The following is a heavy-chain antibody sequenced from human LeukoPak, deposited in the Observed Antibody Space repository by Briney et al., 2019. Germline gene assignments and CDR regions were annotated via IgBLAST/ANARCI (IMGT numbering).Heavy chain of an antibody. CDR3: ARHSGRDSSCP. CDR2: IYNSAST. Sequence: SETLSLTCTISGDSVSSYYWSWIRQPPGKGLEWIGYIYNSASTNYNPSLKSRVTISVDTSKNQLSLRLTSVTAADTAVYYCARHSGRDSSCPWGQGTLVTVSS. J-gene: IGHJ4*02. V-gene: IGHV4-59*08. CDR1: GDSVSSYY. D-gene: IGHD6-6*01.